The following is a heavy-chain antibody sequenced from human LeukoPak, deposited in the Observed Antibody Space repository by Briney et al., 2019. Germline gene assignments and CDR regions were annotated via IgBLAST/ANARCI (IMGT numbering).Heavy chain of an antibody. Sequence: GGSLRLSCAASGFTFSSYWMSWVRQTPGKGLDWVANIKQDGSEKYYVDSVKGRFTISRDNAKNSLYLQMNSLRAEDTAVYYCARVKRRYYDSSGTYYFDYWGQGTLVTVSS. CDR1: GFTFSSYW. CDR3: ARVKRRYYDSSGTYYFDY. V-gene: IGHV3-7*01. CDR2: IKQDGSEK. D-gene: IGHD3-22*01. J-gene: IGHJ4*02.